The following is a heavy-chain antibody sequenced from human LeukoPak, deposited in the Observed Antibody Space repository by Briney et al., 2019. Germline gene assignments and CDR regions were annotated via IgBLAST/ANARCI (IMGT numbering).Heavy chain of an antibody. CDR3: GRAFPPLRTSSAGDL. CDR2: ISYLSSHV. CDR1: GFTFSDYD. D-gene: IGHD3-16*01. Sequence: GGSLRLSCSASGFTFSDYDMNWVRQVPGKGLEWVSSISYLSSHVYYGDSVKGRFSISRDNAKNSLYLQMNSLGAEDTAIYYCGRAFPPLRTSSAGDLWGQGILVTVSS. V-gene: IGHV3-21*01. J-gene: IGHJ4*02.